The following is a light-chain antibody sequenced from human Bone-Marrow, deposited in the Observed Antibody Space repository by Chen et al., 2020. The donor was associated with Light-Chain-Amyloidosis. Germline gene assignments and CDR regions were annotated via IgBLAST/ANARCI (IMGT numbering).Light chain of an antibody. CDR3: PVWDRCSDRPV. CDR1: NIGSTR. J-gene: IGLJ3*02. CDR2: DDS. V-gene: IGLV3-21*02. Sequence: SYVLTQPSSVSVAPGQTATIACGGNNIGSTRVHWYQQTPGQAPLLVVYDDSDRPSGIPERLAGADSGNTANLTISRVEAGDEADYACPVWDRCSDRPVFGGGTKLTVL.